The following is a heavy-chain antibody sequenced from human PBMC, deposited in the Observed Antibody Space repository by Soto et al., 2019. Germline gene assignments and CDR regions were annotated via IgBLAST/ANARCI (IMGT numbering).Heavy chain of an antibody. CDR3: ARLGYSCYGSDY. CDR1: GYRFTNSW. CDR2: IYPSDSDT. J-gene: IGHJ4*02. Sequence: GESLKISCKGSGYRFTNSWLGWVRQMPGKGLEWMGIIYPSDSDTRYNPSFQGQVTISADKSISTAYLQWSSLMASDTAMYYCARLGYSCYGSDYWVQGTPVTVSS. V-gene: IGHV5-51*01. D-gene: IGHD5-12*01.